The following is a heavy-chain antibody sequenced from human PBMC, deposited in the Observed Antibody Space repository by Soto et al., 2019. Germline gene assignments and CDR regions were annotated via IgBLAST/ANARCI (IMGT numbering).Heavy chain of an antibody. CDR2: ISGSGGST. J-gene: IGHJ6*02. V-gene: IGHV3-23*01. CDR1: GFTFSSYA. CDR3: AKGGSGSYSSGLTYGMDV. D-gene: IGHD3-10*01. Sequence: SLRLSCAASGFTFSSYAMSWVRQAPGKGLEWVSAISGSGGSTYYADSVKGRFTISRDNSKNTLYLQMNSLRAEDTAVYYCAKGGSGSYSSGLTYGMDVWGQGTTVTVSS.